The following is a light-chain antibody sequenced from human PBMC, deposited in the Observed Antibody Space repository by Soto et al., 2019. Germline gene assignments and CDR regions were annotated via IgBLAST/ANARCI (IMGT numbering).Light chain of an antibody. Sequence: EIVMTQSPATLSVSPGERVTLSCRASQSVNSNLAWYQQKPGQTPKLLIYVASTRATGIPARFSGSGSGTEFTLTLSSLQSEDLAIYYCQQYNAWPLTFGGGTKVEFK. CDR2: VAS. J-gene: IGKJ4*01. CDR1: QSVNSN. V-gene: IGKV3-15*01. CDR3: QQYNAWPLT.